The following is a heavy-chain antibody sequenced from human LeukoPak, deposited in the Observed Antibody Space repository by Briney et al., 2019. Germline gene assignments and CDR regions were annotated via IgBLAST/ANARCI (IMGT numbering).Heavy chain of an antibody. CDR3: AKDPDYDSSGYPHFDY. J-gene: IGHJ4*02. CDR2: ISGSGGST. Sequence: PGGSLRLSCAASGFTFSSYAMSWVRQAPGKGLEWVSAISGSGGSTYYADSVKGRFTISRDNSKNTLYLQMNSLRAEDTAVYYCAKDPDYDSSGYPHFDYWGQGTLVTVSS. CDR1: GFTFSSYA. D-gene: IGHD3-22*01. V-gene: IGHV3-23*01.